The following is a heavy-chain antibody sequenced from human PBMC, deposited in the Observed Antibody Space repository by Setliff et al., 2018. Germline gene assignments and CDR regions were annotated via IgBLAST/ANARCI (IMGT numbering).Heavy chain of an antibody. CDR1: GDTFSTYT. D-gene: IGHD2-8*01. CDR2: IIPIFDTR. J-gene: IGHJ4*02. V-gene: IGHV1-69*13. CDR3: SRLVRFCTKTACQRLSGGEF. Sequence: SVKVSCKASGDTFSTYTLSWVRQAPGQGLEWMGGIIPIFDTRNYAQKFQGRVNITADESTSTAYLELRSLGSDDTAVYYCSRLVRFCTKTACQRLSGGEFWGQGTLVTVSS.